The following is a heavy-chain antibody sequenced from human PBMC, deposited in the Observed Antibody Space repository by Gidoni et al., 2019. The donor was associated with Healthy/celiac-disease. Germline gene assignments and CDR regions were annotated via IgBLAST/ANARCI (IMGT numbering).Heavy chain of an antibody. CDR3: AKDGSSGYSGYVSWFDP. J-gene: IGHJ5*02. Sequence: EVQLVESGGVVVQTGGSLSLSCAASGFTFDDYTMHWVRQAPGKGLEWVSLISWDGGSTYYADSVKGRFTISRDNSKNSLYLQMNSLRTEDTALYYCAKDGSSGYSGYVSWFDPWGQGTLVTVSS. V-gene: IGHV3-43*01. D-gene: IGHD5-12*01. CDR2: ISWDGGST. CDR1: GFTFDDYT.